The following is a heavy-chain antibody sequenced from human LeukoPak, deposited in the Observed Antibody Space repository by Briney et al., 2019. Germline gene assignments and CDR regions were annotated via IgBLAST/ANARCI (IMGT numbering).Heavy chain of an antibody. J-gene: IGHJ4*02. D-gene: IGHD3-10*01. CDR1: GGSFSGYY. V-gene: IGHV4-34*01. CDR3: VRLSSGY. CDR2: INHSGST. Sequence: SETLSLTCAVYGGSFSGYYWSWIRQPPGKGLEWIGEINHSGSTNYNPSLKSRVTISVDTSKNQFSLKLSSVTAADTAVYYCVRLSSGYWGQGTLVTVSS.